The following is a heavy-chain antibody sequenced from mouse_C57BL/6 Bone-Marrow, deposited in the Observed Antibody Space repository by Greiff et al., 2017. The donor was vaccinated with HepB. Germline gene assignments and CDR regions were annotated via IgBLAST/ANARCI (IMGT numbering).Heavy chain of an antibody. J-gene: IGHJ3*01. CDR3: ASLGFGLLYDYDAWFAY. D-gene: IGHD2-4*01. CDR2: INPNNGGT. V-gene: IGHV1-26*01. CDR1: GYTFTDYY. Sequence: VQLQHSGPELVKPGASVKISCKASGYTFTDYYMNWVKQSHGKSLEWIGDINPNNGGTSYNQKFKGKATLTVDKSSSTAYMELRSLTSEDSAVYYCASLGFGLLYDYDAWFAYWGQGTLVTVSA.